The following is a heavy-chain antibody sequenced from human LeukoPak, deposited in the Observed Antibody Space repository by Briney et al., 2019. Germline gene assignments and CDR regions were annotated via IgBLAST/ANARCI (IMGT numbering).Heavy chain of an antibody. V-gene: IGHV4-61*09. J-gene: IGHJ6*04. CDR1: GGSISSGNYY. Sequence: KPSETLSLTCTVSGGSISSGNYYWSWIRQPAGKGLEWIGHIYISGSTNYNPSLMSRVTISLDASKNQFSLKLSSVTAADTAVYYCARGRTYGSGSYDWGKGTTVTISS. CDR2: IYISGST. CDR3: ARGRTYGSGSYD. D-gene: IGHD3-10*01.